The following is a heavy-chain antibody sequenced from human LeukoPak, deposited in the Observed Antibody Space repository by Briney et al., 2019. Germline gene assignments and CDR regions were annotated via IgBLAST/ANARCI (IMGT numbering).Heavy chain of an antibody. CDR3: VRHLTYYYGSGSYYLDY. Sequence: SETLSLTCTVSGGSISSSSYCWGWIRQPPGKGLEWIGTIYYSGSTSYNASLKSRVTISEDTFKNQFSLKLSSVTAADTAVYYCVRHLTYYYGSGSYYLDYWGQGTLVTVSS. V-gene: IGHV4-39*01. D-gene: IGHD3-10*01. J-gene: IGHJ4*02. CDR1: GGSISSSSYC. CDR2: IYYSGST.